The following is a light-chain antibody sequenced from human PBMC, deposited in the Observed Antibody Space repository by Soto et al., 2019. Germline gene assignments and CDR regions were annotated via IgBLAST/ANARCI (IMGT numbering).Light chain of an antibody. CDR3: YSYAGSYLGDVV. J-gene: IGLJ2*01. CDR1: SSDVGGYNY. V-gene: IGLV2-11*01. CDR2: DVS. Sequence: QSALTQPRSVSGSPGQSVTISCTGTSSDVGGYNYVSWYQQHPGKAPKLMIYDVSKRPSGVPDRFSGSKSGNTASLTVSGLQAEDEADYYCYSYAGSYLGDVVFGGGTKLTVL.